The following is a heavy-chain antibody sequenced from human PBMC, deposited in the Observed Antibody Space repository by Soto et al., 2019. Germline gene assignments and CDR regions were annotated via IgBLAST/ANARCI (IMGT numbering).Heavy chain of an antibody. CDR3: AKVSPGYYDILTGPQYYYYYGMDV. V-gene: IGHV3-23*01. D-gene: IGHD3-9*01. Sequence: PGGSLRLSCAASGFTFSSYAMSWVRQAPGKGLEWVSAISGSGGSTYYADSVKGRFTISRDNSKNTLYLQMNSLRAEDTAVYYCAKVSPGYYDILTGPQYYYYYGMDVWGQGTTVTVSS. CDR1: GFTFSSYA. J-gene: IGHJ6*02. CDR2: ISGSGGST.